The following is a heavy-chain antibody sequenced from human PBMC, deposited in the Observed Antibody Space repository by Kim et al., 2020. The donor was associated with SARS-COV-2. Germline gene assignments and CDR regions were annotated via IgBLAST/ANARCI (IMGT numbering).Heavy chain of an antibody. CDR1: GFTFSDYY. D-gene: IGHD2-15*01. CDR2: ISSSSSYT. V-gene: IGHV3-11*05. Sequence: GGSLRLSCAASGFTFSDYYMSWIRQAPGKGLEWVSYISSSSSYTNYADSVKGRVTISRDNAKNSLYLQMNSLRAEDTAVYYCARVRMAILYYFGFRGQGTLVSLS. CDR3: ARVRMAILYYFGF. J-gene: IGHJ4*02.